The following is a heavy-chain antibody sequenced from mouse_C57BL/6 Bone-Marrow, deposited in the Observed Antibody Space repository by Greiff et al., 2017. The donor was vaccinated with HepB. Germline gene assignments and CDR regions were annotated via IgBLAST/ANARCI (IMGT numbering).Heavy chain of an antibody. J-gene: IGHJ2*01. Sequence: EVKLQESGGGLVKPGGSLKLSCAASGFTFSDYGMHWVRQAPEKGLEWVAYISSGSSTIYYADTVKGRFTISRDNAKNTLFLQMTSLRSEDTAMYYCARHSSGLYFDYWGQGTTLTVSS. V-gene: IGHV5-17*01. CDR1: GFTFSDYG. D-gene: IGHD3-2*02. CDR2: ISSGSSTI. CDR3: ARHSSGLYFDY.